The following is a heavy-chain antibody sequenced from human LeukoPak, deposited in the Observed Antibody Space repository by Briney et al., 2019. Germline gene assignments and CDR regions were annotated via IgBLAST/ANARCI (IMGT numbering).Heavy chain of an antibody. V-gene: IGHV3-73*01. Sequence: GGSLRLSCAASGFTFSSYGMHWVRQASGKGLEWVGRIRSKDNSYATAYGASVKGRFTISRDDSKNTAYLHMNSLKTEDTAVYYCTRPSYYGGNSVDYWGQGTLVTVSS. J-gene: IGHJ4*02. CDR1: GFTFSSYG. CDR3: TRPSYYGGNSVDY. CDR2: IRSKDNSYAT. D-gene: IGHD4-23*01.